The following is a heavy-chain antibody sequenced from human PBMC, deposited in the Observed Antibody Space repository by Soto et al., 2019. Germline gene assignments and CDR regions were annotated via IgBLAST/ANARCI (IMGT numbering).Heavy chain of an antibody. CDR1: GYTFPGYF. CDR2: INPNSGGT. Sequence: ASVKVSCKASGYTFPGYFMHWVRQAPGQGLEWMGWINPNSGGTNYAQKFQGWVTMTRDTSISTAYMELSRLRSDDTAVYYCARADTGMISATLAGNSYYYGMDVWGRGTTVTVSS. D-gene: IGHD5-18*01. V-gene: IGHV1-2*04. J-gene: IGHJ6*02. CDR3: ARADTGMISATLAGNSYYYGMDV.